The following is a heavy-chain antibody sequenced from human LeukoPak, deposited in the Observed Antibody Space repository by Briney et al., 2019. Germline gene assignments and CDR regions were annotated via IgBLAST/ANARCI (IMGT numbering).Heavy chain of an antibody. J-gene: IGHJ4*02. V-gene: IGHV4-39*01. CDR1: GGSISSSSYY. D-gene: IGHD2-2*03. CDR3: ARQKLDIVVVPAAPFDY. CDR2: IYYSGST. Sequence: SETLSLTCTVSGGSISSSSYYWGWIRQPPGKGLEWIGRIYYSGSTYYNPSLKSRVTISVDTSKNQFSLKLSSVTAADTAVYYCARQKLDIVVVPAAPFDYWGQGTLVTVSS.